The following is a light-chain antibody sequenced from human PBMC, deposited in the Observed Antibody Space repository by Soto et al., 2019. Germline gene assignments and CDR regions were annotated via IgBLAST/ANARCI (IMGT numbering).Light chain of an antibody. Sequence: IVLTQSPRILYLQTGEKATLSCRASQSVSNDFLAWYQQKPGQAPRLLIYGASTRATDVPDRFSGSGSGADFTLSISRLEPEDFAVYYCQQYGSSPPRTFGQGSK. J-gene: IGKJ1*01. CDR3: QQYGSSPPRT. CDR2: GAS. V-gene: IGKV3-20*01. CDR1: QSVSNDF.